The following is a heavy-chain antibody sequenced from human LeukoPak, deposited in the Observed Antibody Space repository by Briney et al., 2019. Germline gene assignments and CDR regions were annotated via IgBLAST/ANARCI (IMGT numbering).Heavy chain of an antibody. CDR2: ISGSGGST. CDR1: GSTFSSYA. CDR3: AKDSSSWYKVYYFDY. J-gene: IGHJ4*02. V-gene: IGHV3-23*01. Sequence: GGSLRLSCAASGSTFSSYAMSWVRQAPGKGLEWVSAISGSGGSTYYADSVKGRFTISRDNSKNTLYLQMNSLRAEDTAVYYCAKDSSSWYKVYYFDYWGQRTLVTVSS. D-gene: IGHD6-13*01.